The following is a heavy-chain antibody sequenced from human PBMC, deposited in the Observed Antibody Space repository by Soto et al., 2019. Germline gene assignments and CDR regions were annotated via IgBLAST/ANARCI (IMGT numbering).Heavy chain of an antibody. D-gene: IGHD3-3*01. Sequence: SETLSLTCAVSGFAISDGYYWGWIRQPPGKGLEWIGSFYISGNTYYNPSLKTRVAISADRSKNQFSPRLTSVTAADTAVYYCARGMIFGVVPFDYWGQGTLVTVSS. CDR2: FYISGNT. V-gene: IGHV4-38-2*01. CDR1: GFAISDGYY. CDR3: ARGMIFGVVPFDY. J-gene: IGHJ4*02.